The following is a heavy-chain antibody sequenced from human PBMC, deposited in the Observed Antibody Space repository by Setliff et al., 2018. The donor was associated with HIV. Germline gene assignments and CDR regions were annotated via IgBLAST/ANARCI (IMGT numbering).Heavy chain of an antibody. D-gene: IGHD2-2*02. CDR3: ARHTVFVRYFDH. V-gene: IGHV4-59*11. CDR2: FYYTGST. J-gene: IGHJ4*02. Sequence: PSETLSLTCTVSAASIRSHYWSWIRQSPGKGLEWIGNFYYTGSTDYNPSFKXXXXISLDKSNNQISLNLSSATAADTAVYYCARHTVFVRYFDHWGQGMXXXVSS. CDR1: AASIRSHY.